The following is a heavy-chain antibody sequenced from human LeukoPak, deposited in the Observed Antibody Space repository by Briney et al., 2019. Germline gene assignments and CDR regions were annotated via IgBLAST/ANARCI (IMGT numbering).Heavy chain of an antibody. D-gene: IGHD3-10*01. CDR3: ARGGQGAVDY. CDR1: GFTFSSNW. CDR2: VNTDGSAT. Sequence: HTGGSLRLSCAASGFTFSSNWMHWVRQAPGKGLVWVSYVNTDGSATTYADSVKGRFTISRDNAKNTLYLQMNSLRAEDTAVYYCARGGQGAVDYWGQGTLATVSS. V-gene: IGHV3-74*01. J-gene: IGHJ4*02.